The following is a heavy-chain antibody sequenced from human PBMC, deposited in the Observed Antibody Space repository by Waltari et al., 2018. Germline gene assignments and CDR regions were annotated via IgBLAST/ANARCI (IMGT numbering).Heavy chain of an antibody. CDR3: ARVGFEVTTASHILDY. V-gene: IGHV4-59*11. D-gene: IGHD4-17*01. Sequence: QLQLQESGPGLVKPSETLSLTCPVSGGSISSHYWSWIRQPPGKGLEWIGYIYYSGSTNYNPSLKSRVTISVDTSKNQFSLKLSSVTAADTAVYYCARVGFEVTTASHILDYWGQGTLVTVSS. CDR2: IYYSGST. CDR1: GGSISSHY. J-gene: IGHJ4*02.